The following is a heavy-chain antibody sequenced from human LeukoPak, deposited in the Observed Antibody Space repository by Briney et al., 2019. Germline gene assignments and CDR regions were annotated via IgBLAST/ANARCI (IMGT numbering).Heavy chain of an antibody. D-gene: IGHD3-9*01. CDR2: IIPMFETA. CDR1: GGTFNSYA. V-gene: IGHV1-69*13. J-gene: IGHJ6*03. Sequence: ASVKVSCKASGGTFNSYAISWARQAPGQGLEWMGGIIPMFETANYAQKFQGRVTITPDEFTTTVYMELSSLRSEDTAVYYCARGIRYYDILTGHVKGHDNSYYYYMDVWGQGTAVTISS. CDR3: ARGIRYYDILTGHVKGHDNSYYYYMDV.